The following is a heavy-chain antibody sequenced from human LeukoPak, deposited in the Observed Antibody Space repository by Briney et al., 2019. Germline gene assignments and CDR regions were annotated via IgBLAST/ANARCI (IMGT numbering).Heavy chain of an antibody. V-gene: IGHV3-30*18. Sequence: GGSLRLSCAAPGFTFSSYGMHWVRQAPGKGLEWVAVVSYDGSNKYYTDSMKGRFTISRDNSKNTLYLQMNSLRPEDTAIYYCAQEDYDGSGSYLGGWGQGTLVTVSS. CDR1: GFTFSSYG. CDR3: AQEDYDGSGSYLGG. J-gene: IGHJ4*02. D-gene: IGHD3-10*01. CDR2: VSYDGSNK.